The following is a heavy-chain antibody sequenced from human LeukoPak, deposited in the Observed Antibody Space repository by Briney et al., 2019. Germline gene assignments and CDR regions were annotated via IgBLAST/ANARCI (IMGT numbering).Heavy chain of an antibody. Sequence: PGGSLRLSCAASGFTFSSYGMSWVRQAPGKGLEWIGEINHSGSTTYNPSLKSRVTISLDTSKNQISLKLTSVTAADTAVYYCARRQDYLWGSYRTPRHIDYWGQGSLVTVSS. D-gene: IGHD3-16*02. J-gene: IGHJ4*02. CDR3: ARRQDYLWGSYRTPRHIDY. CDR2: INHSGST. V-gene: IGHV4-34*01. CDR1: GFTFSSYG.